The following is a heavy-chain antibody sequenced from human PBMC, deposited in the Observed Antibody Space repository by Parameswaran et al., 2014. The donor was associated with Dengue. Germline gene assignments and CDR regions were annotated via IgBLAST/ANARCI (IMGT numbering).Heavy chain of an antibody. V-gene: IGHV4-39*01. CDR3: ARLAGGAIDY. J-gene: IGHJ4*02. CDR2: IYYSGST. Sequence: WIRQPPGKGLEWIGSIYYSGSTYYNPSLKSRVTISVDTSKNQFSLKLSSVTAADTAVYYCARLAGGAIDYWGQGTLVTVSS. D-gene: IGHD3-16*01.